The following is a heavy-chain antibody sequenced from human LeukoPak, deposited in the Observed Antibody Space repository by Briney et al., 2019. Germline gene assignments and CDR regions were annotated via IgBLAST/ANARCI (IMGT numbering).Heavy chain of an antibody. J-gene: IGHJ5*02. D-gene: IGHD4-23*01. V-gene: IGHV1-2*06. Sequence: ASVKVSCKASGYTFSDYFIHWVRQAPGQGLEWMGRINPYNGGTTYAQSFQGRVTLTRDTSITTVYSELTGLRSDDTAVYCASLQGGNSVWLDPWGQGTLVTVSS. CDR1: GYTFSDYF. CDR2: INPYNGGT. CDR3: ASLQGGNSVWLDP.